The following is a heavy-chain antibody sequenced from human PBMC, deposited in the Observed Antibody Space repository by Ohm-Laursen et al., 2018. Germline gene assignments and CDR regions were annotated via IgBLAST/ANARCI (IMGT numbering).Heavy chain of an antibody. CDR1: GGSINNNNYY. CDR3: ARGLFYYYGSGSSRGMDV. Sequence: SETLSLTCSVSGGSINNNNYYWSWIRRPPGKGLEWIGEINHSGSTNYNPSLKSRVTISVDTSKNQFSLKLSSVTAADTAVYYCARGLFYYYGSGSSRGMDVWGQGTTVTVSS. D-gene: IGHD3-10*01. CDR2: INHSGST. V-gene: IGHV4-39*07. J-gene: IGHJ6*02.